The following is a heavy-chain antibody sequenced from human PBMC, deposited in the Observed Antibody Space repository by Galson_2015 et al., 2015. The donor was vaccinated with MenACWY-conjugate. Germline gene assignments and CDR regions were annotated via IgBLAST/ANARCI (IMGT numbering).Heavy chain of an antibody. CDR3: ARESAAATNGKSFDI. V-gene: IGHV3-7*01. CDR1: GFTFSSYW. CDR2: ISGEGGSEK. J-gene: IGHJ3*02. Sequence: SLRLSCAASGFTFSSYWMRWVRQAPGKGLEWVANISGEGGSEKYYVDSVKGRCSISRDNAKNSLYLQMSSLRAEDTAVYFCARESAAATNGKSFDIWGLGTMLTVSS. D-gene: IGHD2-2*01.